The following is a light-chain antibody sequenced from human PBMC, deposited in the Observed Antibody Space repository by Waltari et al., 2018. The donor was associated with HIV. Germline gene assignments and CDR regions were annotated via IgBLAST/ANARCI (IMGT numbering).Light chain of an antibody. CDR1: STYVDTF. CDR3: CSHAGNFIFA. V-gene: IGLV2-11*01. CDR2: DVN. J-gene: IGLJ1*01. Sequence: QSALTQPHSVSGSPGQSLTISCTGTSTYVDTFVSWYQQYPGQAPKVIIYDVNKRPAGVPDRFSASKSGNTAFLTISGLQAEDEAEYQCCSHAGNFIFAFGTGTKVTVL.